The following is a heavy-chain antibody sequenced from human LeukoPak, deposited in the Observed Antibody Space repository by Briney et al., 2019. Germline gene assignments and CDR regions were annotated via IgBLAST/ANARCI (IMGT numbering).Heavy chain of an antibody. CDR2: IYYRGST. V-gene: IGHV4-59*08. CDR1: GGSISSYY. Sequence: SETLSLTCTVSGGSISSYYWSWIRQPPGKGLVWIGYIYYRGSTNYNPSLKSRVTISVDTSKRQFSLKLTSVTAADTAVYYCARHDGLGPSYYYYYGLAVWGQGTTVTVSS. J-gene: IGHJ6*02. CDR3: ARHDGLGPSYYYYYGLAV. D-gene: IGHD6-19*01.